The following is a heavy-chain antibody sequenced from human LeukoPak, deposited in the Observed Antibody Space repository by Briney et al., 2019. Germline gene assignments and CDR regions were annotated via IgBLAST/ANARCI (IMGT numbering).Heavy chain of an antibody. Sequence: GGSLRLSCAASGFPFSLYGMHWVRQAPGKGLEWVAFIPYEGSSQYYADSVKGRITVSRDNSKNTLFLQMSSLRAEDTAVYYCAKDFSMAGDNNYYNGLDVWGQGTTATVSS. CDR1: GFPFSLYG. CDR3: AKDFSMAGDNNYYNGLDV. D-gene: IGHD5-24*01. J-gene: IGHJ6*02. CDR2: IPYEGSSQ. V-gene: IGHV3-30*02.